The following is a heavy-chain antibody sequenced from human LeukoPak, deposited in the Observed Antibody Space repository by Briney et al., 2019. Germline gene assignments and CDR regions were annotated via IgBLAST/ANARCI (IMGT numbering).Heavy chain of an antibody. D-gene: IGHD1-26*01. CDR2: IHTSGST. CDR1: GGSISSYY. Sequence: SETLSLTCTVSGGSISSYYWSWIRQPAGKGLEWIGRIHTSGSTNYNPSLKSRVTMSVDTSKNQFSLKLSSVTAADTAVYYCARVGVGATPGWGYYYYYMDVWGKGTTVTISS. J-gene: IGHJ6*03. CDR3: ARVGVGATPGWGYYYYYMDV. V-gene: IGHV4-4*07.